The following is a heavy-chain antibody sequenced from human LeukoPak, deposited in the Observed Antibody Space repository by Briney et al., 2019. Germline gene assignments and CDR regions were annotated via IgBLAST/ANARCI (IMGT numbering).Heavy chain of an antibody. V-gene: IGHV1-46*01. Sequence: ASVKVSCKASGYTFTTYYVHWVRQAPGQGLEWMGIINPSGGSTTYAQKFRGRLTMTRDMSTSTVYMELSSLRAEDTAVYYCAKDPPGDQNLDYWGQGTLVTVSS. J-gene: IGHJ4*02. CDR3: AKDPPGDQNLDY. CDR1: GYTFTTYY. D-gene: IGHD4-17*01. CDR2: INPSGGST.